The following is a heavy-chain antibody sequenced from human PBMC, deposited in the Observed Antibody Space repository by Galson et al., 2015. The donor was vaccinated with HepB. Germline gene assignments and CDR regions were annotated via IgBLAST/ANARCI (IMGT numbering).Heavy chain of an antibody. D-gene: IGHD3-16*01. CDR2: INTDGSIT. Sequence: SLRLSCAASGFTFSSYGVHWVRQAPGKGLVWVSRINTDGSITNCVDSVKGRFTFSRDNAKNTLYLQMKSLRAEDTAVYYCARDWATPWGQGTLVTVSS. J-gene: IGHJ5*02. V-gene: IGHV3-74*01. CDR1: GFTFSSYG. CDR3: ARDWATP.